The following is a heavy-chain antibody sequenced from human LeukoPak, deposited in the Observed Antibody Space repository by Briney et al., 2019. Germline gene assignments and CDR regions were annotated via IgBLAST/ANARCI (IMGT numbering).Heavy chain of an antibody. V-gene: IGHV1-8*01. CDR3: ARVGQVVSVDY. Sequence: ASVKVSCKASGCTFTTYDVSWVRQATGQGLEWMGWMNPNSGNTGYAQKFQGRVTMTRSTSISTAYMELSSLTSEDTAVYYCARVGQVVSVDYWGQGTLVTVSS. D-gene: IGHD6-6*01. J-gene: IGHJ4*02. CDR1: GCTFTTYD. CDR2: MNPNSGNT.